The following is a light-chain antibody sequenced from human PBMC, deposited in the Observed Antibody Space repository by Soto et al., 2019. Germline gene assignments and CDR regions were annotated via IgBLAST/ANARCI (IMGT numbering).Light chain of an antibody. Sequence: EMVLTQSPATLSLSPGERATLSCSASQSVSSYLAWYQQKPGQAPRLLIYDTYKRATGIPARFSASGSATDFTLNISRLEPEDFAVYYCQQRTNWPRSFTFGPGTKVDIK. V-gene: IGKV3-11*01. J-gene: IGKJ3*01. CDR3: QQRTNWPRSFT. CDR2: DTY. CDR1: QSVSSY.